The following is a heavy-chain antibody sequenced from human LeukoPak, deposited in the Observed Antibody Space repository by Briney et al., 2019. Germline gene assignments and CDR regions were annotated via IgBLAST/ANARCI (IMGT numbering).Heavy chain of an antibody. J-gene: IGHJ4*02. V-gene: IGHV3-21*04. CDR1: GFTFSDYT. CDR2: ISSSSSYI. D-gene: IGHD7-27*01. Sequence: GGSLRLSCAASGFTFSDYTMNWVRQAPGKGLEGVSSISSSSSYIYYADSVKGRFTISRDNAKNSLYLQMNSLRAEDTAAYYCARGSRQENWGFSYWGQGTLVTVSS. CDR3: ARGSRQENWGFSY.